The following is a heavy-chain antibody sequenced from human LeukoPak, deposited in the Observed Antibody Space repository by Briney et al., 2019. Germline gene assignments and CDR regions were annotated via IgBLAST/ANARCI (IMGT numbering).Heavy chain of an antibody. Sequence: GGSLRLSCSASGFTVSSNYMNWVRQAPGKGLEWVSGIYSGGTTYYADSVKGRFTISRDNSKNTLYLQMNSLRAEDTAVYYCASGYSNAFDIWGQGTMVTVSS. J-gene: IGHJ3*02. CDR3: ASGYSNAFDI. V-gene: IGHV3-53*01. CDR2: IYSGGTT. CDR1: GFTVSSNY. D-gene: IGHD6-13*01.